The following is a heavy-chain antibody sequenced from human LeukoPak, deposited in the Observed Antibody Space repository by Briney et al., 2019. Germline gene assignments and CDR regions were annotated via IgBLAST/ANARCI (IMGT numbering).Heavy chain of an antibody. D-gene: IGHD4-17*01. Sequence: GGSLRLSCAASGFTFSNYAMNWVRQAPGKGLEWVSHISSSSSTIYYADSVKGRFTISRDNAKNSLYLQMNSLRDEDTAVYYCARDRGYGDYVGAFDIWGQGTMVTVSS. J-gene: IGHJ3*02. CDR2: ISSSSSTI. CDR3: ARDRGYGDYVGAFDI. CDR1: GFTFSNYA. V-gene: IGHV3-48*02.